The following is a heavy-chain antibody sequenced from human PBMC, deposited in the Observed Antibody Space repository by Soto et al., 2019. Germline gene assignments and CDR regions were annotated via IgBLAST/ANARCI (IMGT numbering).Heavy chain of an antibody. J-gene: IGHJ6*02. CDR3: ARAGDFLVVPAAISYYYYGLDV. CDR2: INPNSGGT. V-gene: IGHV1-2*02. CDR1: GYTFTGYY. D-gene: IGHD2-2*01. Sequence: ASVQVSCKASGYTFTGYYMHWVRHAPAQGLEWMGWINPNSGGTNYAHKFQGRVTMTRDTSISTAYMELSSLRADDTAVYYCARAGDFLVVPAAISYYYYGLDVWGQGTMVTVSS.